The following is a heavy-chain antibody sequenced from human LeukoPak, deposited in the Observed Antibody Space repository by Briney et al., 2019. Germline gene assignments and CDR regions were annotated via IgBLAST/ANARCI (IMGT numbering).Heavy chain of an antibody. CDR3: AKRQYGSGSSYAFDI. D-gene: IGHD3-10*01. J-gene: IGHJ3*02. V-gene: IGHV3-23*01. CDR1: GFTFSSYA. Sequence: GGSLGLSCAASGFTFSSYAMSWVRQAPGKGLEWVSAISNGGGSTYYADSVKGRFTISRDNSKSTLYLQMSSLRAEDTAVYYCAKRQYGSGSSYAFDIWGQGTMVTVSS. CDR2: ISNGGGST.